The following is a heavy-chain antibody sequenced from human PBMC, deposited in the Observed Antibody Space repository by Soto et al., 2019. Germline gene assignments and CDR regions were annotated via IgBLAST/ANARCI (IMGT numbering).Heavy chain of an antibody. CDR2: IYHSGST. J-gene: IGHJ4*02. CDR3: ARRWGRTFDY. D-gene: IGHD7-27*01. V-gene: IGHV4-4*09. CDR1: GGSISNYY. Sequence: PSETLSLTCIVFGGSISNYYWSWIRQPPGKGLEWIGYIYHSGSTYYNPSLKSRVTISVDTSKNQFSLKLSSVTAADTAVYYCARRWGRTFDYWGQGTLVTVSS.